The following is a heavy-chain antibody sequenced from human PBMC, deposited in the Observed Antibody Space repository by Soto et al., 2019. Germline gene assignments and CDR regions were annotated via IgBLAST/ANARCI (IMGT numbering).Heavy chain of an antibody. J-gene: IGHJ6*02. D-gene: IGHD5-18*01. CDR3: ARVARGYSYGSLDYYYYGMDV. CDR2: ISSSGSTI. Sequence: GGSLRLSCAASGFTFSDYYMSWIRQAPGKGLEWVSYISSSGSTIYYADSVKGRFTISRDNAKNSLYLQMNSLRAEDTAVYYCARVARGYSYGSLDYYYYGMDVWGQGTTVTVSS. V-gene: IGHV3-11*01. CDR1: GFTFSDYY.